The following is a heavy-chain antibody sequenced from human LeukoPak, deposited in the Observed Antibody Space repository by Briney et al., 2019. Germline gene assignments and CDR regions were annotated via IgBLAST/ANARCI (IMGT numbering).Heavy chain of an antibody. CDR1: GGTFSSYA. CDR2: IIPILGIA. CDR3: ARGMVRGASDY. V-gene: IGHV1-69*04. D-gene: IGHD3-10*01. J-gene: IGHJ4*02. Sequence: ASVKVSCKASGGTFSSYAISWVRQAPGQGLEWMGRIIPILGIANYAQKFQGRVTITADKSTSTAYMELSSLRSEDTAVYYCARGMVRGASDYWGQGTLVTVSS.